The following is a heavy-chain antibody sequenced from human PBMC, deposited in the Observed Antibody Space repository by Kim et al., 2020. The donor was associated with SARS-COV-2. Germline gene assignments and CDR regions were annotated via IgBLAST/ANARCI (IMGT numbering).Heavy chain of an antibody. CDR3: AREGYYYGSGTYRPPKYYGMDV. CDR2: ISPYNGNT. V-gene: IGHV1-18*01. J-gene: IGHJ6*02. Sequence: ASVKVSCKSSGYTFISYGISRVRQAPGQGLEWMGWISPYNGNTNYAQTLQGRVTLTTDTSTRTAYMELRRLRSDDTAVYYCAREGYYYGSGTYRPPKYYGMDVWGQGTSVTVSS. D-gene: IGHD3-10*01. CDR1: GYTFISYG.